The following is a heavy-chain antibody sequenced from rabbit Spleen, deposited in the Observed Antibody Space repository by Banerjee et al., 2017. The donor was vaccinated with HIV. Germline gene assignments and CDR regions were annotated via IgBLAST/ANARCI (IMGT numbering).Heavy chain of an antibody. V-gene: IGHV1S43*01. J-gene: IGHJ4*01. CDR1: GIDFSNYYY. CDR3: ARDPAYASGSGSAIPYL. Sequence: QEQLEESGGGLVKPGGTLTLTCKASGIDFSNYYYMYWVRQAPGKGLELIAWIYTRDGSTYYASWVNGRFTISRSTSLNTVDLKMTSLTAADTATYFCARDPAYASGSGSAIPYLWGPGTLVTVS. CDR2: IYTRDGST. D-gene: IGHD1-1*01.